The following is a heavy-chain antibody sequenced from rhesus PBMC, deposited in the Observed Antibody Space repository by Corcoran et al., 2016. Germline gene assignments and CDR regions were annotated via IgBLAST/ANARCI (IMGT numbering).Heavy chain of an antibody. D-gene: IGHD3-28*01. V-gene: IGHV4-165*02. CDR3: ARFSGYYPNFDS. Sequence: QVQLQESGPGLVKPSETLSLTCAVSGGSISGFYWNWIRQPPGKGLEGIGYIGGGRSTPSYNPSLKRLVTISTDTSKAQFSLELRSVTAADTALYYCARFSGYYPNFDSWGRGVLVTVSS. J-gene: IGHJ4*01. CDR1: GGSISGFY. CDR2: IGGGRSTP.